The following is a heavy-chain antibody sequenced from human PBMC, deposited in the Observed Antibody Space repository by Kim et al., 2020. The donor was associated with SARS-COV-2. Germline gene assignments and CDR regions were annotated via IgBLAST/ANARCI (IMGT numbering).Heavy chain of an antibody. D-gene: IGHD2-15*01. CDR3: ARLILCSGRVCYGMDV. Sequence: SETLSLTCTVSGGSISSSSYYWGWIRQPPGKGLEWIGSIYYSGSTYYNPSLKSRVTISVDTSKNQFSLKLSSVTAADTAVYYCARLILCSGRVCYGMDVWGQGTTVTVSS. V-gene: IGHV4-39*01. J-gene: IGHJ6*02. CDR2: IYYSGST. CDR1: GGSISSSSYY.